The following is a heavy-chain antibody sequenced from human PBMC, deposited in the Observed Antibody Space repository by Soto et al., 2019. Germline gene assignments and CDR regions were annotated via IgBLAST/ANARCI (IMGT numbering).Heavy chain of an antibody. Sequence: QVQLVQSGAEVKKPGASVKVSCKASGYTFSSYHISWVRQAPGQGLEWMGGISAYNGNTNDAQKLQGRVTKTTDTSTSTAYMELSSLRSDDMAVYYCARDGPQTDYWGQGTLVTVSS. CDR3: ARDGPQTDY. CDR2: ISAYNGNT. CDR1: GYTFSSYH. V-gene: IGHV1-18*03. J-gene: IGHJ4*02.